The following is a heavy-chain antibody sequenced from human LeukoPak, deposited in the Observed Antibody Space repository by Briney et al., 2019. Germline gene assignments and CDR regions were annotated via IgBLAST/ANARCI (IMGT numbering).Heavy chain of an antibody. D-gene: IGHD6-19*01. Sequence: ASVKVSCKASGYTFTSYDINWVRQAAGRGLEWMGWMNPNSGNTGYAQKFQGRVTITRNTSISTAYMELSSLRSEDTAVYYCARAGSGWPNDAFDIWGQGTMVTVSS. CDR2: MNPNSGNT. CDR1: GYTFTSYD. V-gene: IGHV1-8*03. CDR3: ARAGSGWPNDAFDI. J-gene: IGHJ3*02.